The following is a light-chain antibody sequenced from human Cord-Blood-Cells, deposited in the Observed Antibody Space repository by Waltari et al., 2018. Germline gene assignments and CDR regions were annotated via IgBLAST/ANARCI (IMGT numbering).Light chain of an antibody. CDR1: QSISSW. CDR2: DAA. CDR3: QQYNSYPYT. V-gene: IGKV1-5*01. J-gene: IGKJ2*01. Sequence: DIQMTQSPSPLSASVGDSVTITCRASQSISSWLAWYQQKPGKAPKLLIYDAASLESGVPSRFSGSGSGTECTLTISSLQPDDFATYYCQQYNSYPYTFGQGTKLEIK.